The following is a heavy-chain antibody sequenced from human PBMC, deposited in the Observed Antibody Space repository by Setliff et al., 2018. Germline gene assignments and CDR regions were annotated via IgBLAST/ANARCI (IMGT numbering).Heavy chain of an antibody. CDR1: GFTFSNYW. D-gene: IGHD2-15*01. V-gene: IGHV3-21*05. Sequence: PGGSLRLSCVTSGFTFSNYWMTWVRQVPGKGLKWLSYISASGRYTNYADSVKGRFTISRDNANNSLYLQMNSLRAEDTAMYYCARFACNGGSCYLSASDHWGQGALVTVSS. CDR3: ARFACNGGSCYLSASDH. J-gene: IGHJ4*02. CDR2: ISASGRYT.